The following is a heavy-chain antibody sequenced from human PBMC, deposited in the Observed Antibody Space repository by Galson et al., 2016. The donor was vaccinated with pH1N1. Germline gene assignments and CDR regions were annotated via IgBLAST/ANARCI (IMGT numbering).Heavy chain of an antibody. CDR3: AKAYLAYCGGDCPYYFDY. Sequence: SLRLSCAASGFTFSSYWMTWVRQAPGKGLEWVANINQDGSEIYYVDSVKGRFTISRDNAKNSLHLQMNSLRAEDTAIYYCAKAYLAYCGGDCPYYFDYWGQGTLVTVSS. CDR2: INQDGSEI. V-gene: IGHV3-7*03. CDR1: GFTFSSYW. D-gene: IGHD2-21*01. J-gene: IGHJ4*02.